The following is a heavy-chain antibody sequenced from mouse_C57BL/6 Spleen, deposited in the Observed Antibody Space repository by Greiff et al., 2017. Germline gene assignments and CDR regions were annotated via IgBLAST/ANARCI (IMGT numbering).Heavy chain of an antibody. CDR3: ARGRLRHAMDY. CDR1: GFSLTSYG. D-gene: IGHD2-2*01. J-gene: IGHJ4*01. V-gene: IGHV2-2*01. CDR2: IWSGGST. Sequence: QVQLQQSGPGLVQPSQSLSITCTVSGFSLTSYGVHWVRQSPGKGLEWLGVIWSGGSTDYNAAFISRLSISKDNSKSQVFFKMNSLQADDTAIYYCARGRLRHAMDYWGQGTSVTVSS.